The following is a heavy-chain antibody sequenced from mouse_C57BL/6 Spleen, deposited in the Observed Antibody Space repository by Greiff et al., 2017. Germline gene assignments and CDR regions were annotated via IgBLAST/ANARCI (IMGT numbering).Heavy chain of an antibody. Sequence: VQLKQSGAELVRPGSSVKMSCKTSGFTFTSYGINWVKQRPGQGLEWIGYIYIGNGYTAYNEQFTGKATLTSDPSSSTAYMQLSILTSEDSAIYFCARERGYYYGSRDAMDYWGQGTSVTVSS. J-gene: IGHJ4*01. CDR3: ARERGYYYGSRDAMDY. V-gene: IGHV1-58*01. CDR2: IYIGNGYT. D-gene: IGHD1-1*01. CDR1: GFTFTSYG.